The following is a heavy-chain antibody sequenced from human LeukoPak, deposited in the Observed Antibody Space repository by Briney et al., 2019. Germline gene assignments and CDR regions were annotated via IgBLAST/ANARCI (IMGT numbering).Heavy chain of an antibody. J-gene: IGHJ4*02. V-gene: IGHV3-30*18. CDR1: GVTFSSYG. CDR2: ISYDGSNK. D-gene: IGHD6-25*01. Sequence: PGRSLRLSCAASGVTFSSYGMHWVRQAPGKGLECVAIISYDGSNKYYTDSVKGRFTISRDNSKNTLYLQMNSLRAEDTAVYYCAKSGIEAASSLVYFDYWGQGTLVTASS. CDR3: AKSGIEAASSLVYFDY.